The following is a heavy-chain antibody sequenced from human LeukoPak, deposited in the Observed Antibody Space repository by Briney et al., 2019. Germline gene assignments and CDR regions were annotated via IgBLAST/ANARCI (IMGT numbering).Heavy chain of an antibody. J-gene: IGHJ5*01. Sequence: QPGGSLRLSCAASGFALSSYSMGWVRQAPGKGLERAAYIKYDGSDKKYVDSVKGRFTISRDNAKKSLYLQMNSLRAEDTAAYYCAKGRGSCSSNSCYRVIDSWGQGTLVTVSS. V-gene: IGHV3-7*03. CDR2: IKYDGSDK. CDR3: AKGRGSCSSNSCYRVIDS. D-gene: IGHD2-2*01. CDR1: GFALSSYS.